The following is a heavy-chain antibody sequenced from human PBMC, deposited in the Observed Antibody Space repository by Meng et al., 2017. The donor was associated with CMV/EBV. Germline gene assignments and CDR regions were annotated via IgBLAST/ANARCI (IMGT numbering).Heavy chain of an antibody. CDR1: GDSISSSSYY. Sequence: SETLSLTCTVSGDSISSSSYYWGWIRQPPGKGLEWIGSIYYSGSTYYNPSLKSRVTISVDTSKNQFSLKLSSVTAADTAVYYCARIAADNSYYYYYGMDVWGQGTTVTVSS. D-gene: IGHD6-13*01. CDR3: ARIAADNSYYYYYGMDV. V-gene: IGHV4-39*01. CDR2: IYYSGST. J-gene: IGHJ6*02.